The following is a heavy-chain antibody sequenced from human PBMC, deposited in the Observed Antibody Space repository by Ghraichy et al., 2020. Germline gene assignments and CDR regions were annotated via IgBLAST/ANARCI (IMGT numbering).Heavy chain of an antibody. CDR2: ISSSGNTI. CDR3: ARDLTTVPENI. V-gene: IGHV3-48*02. CDR1: GFTFSNYP. Sequence: LSLTCAASGFTFSNYPMNWVRQAPGQGLEWVSYISSSGNTIYYADSVRGRFTISRDNAKNSLYLQMNILRDEDTAVYYCARDLTTVPENIWGQGTMVTVSS. D-gene: IGHD4-17*01. J-gene: IGHJ3*02.